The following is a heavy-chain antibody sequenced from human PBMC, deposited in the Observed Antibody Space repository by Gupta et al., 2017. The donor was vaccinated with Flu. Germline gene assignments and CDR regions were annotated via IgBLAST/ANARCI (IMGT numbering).Heavy chain of an antibody. CDR3: ARHFSDIDGFDI. Sequence: EVKVVESGVGLVKPGWSLRLSCAASGFTFSTYYITWVRKAPGKGLEWVASIMSSSSYIFHADSVKGRFTISRDNAKNSLFRQMNTLRSDDTAVYDCARHFSDIDGFDIWGKGTRSTVSP. CDR1: GFTFSTYY. J-gene: IGHJ3*02. V-gene: IGHV3-21*01. CDR2: IMSSSSYI.